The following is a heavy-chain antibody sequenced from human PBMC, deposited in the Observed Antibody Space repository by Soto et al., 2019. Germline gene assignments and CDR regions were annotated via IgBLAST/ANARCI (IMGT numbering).Heavy chain of an antibody. CDR3: ANYWATSPVGFDI. D-gene: IGHD1-26*01. J-gene: IGHJ3*02. CDR2: INPKSGNI. Sequence: QVQLVQSGAEVKKPGASVRVSCKASGHTSTNYDIEWVRQATGQVPEWMGYINPKSGNIGYTQKFQGRVTFTRDTSLSSVYMGLSSLRSDATADYYCANYWATSPVGFDIWGRGTMVTVSS. CDR1: GHTSTNYD. V-gene: IGHV1-8*02.